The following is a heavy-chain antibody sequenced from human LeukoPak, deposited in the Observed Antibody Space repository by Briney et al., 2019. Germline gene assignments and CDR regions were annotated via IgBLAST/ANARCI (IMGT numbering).Heavy chain of an antibody. V-gene: IGHV4-59*08. CDR3: AGHHPRNTVDF. CDR1: GGSFSGYY. D-gene: IGHD2/OR15-2a*01. CDR2: ISDIGSI. J-gene: IGHJ4*02. Sequence: PSETLSLTCAVYGGSFSGYYWSWIRQHPGKGLEWIAYISDIGSINYNPSLKSRVTISLDTSKNQFSLKLSSVTAADTAVYYCAGHHPRNTVDFWGQGTLVTVSS.